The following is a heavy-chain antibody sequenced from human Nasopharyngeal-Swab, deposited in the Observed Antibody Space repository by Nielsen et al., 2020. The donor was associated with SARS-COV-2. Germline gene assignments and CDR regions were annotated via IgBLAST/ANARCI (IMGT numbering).Heavy chain of an antibody. CDR2: IKQDGSEK. CDR1: GFTFSSYW. D-gene: IGHD6-6*01. V-gene: IGHV3-7*03. Sequence: GESLKISCAASGFTFSSYWMSWVRQAPGKGLEWVANIKQDGSEKYYVDSVKGRFTISRDNAKSSLYLQMNSLRAEDTAVYYCARDHQLGPTNYGMDVWGQGTTVTVSS. CDR3: ARDHQLGPTNYGMDV. J-gene: IGHJ6*02.